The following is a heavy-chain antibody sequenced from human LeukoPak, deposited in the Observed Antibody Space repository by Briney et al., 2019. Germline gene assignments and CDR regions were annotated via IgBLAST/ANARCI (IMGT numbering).Heavy chain of an antibody. Sequence: PGGSLRLSCAASGFTFSSYGMHWVRQAPGKGLEWVAFIRYVGSNKYYTDSVKGRFTISRDNSKNTLYLQMNSLRAEDTAVYYCAKGRGWEASYYYYYMDVWGKGTTVTISS. D-gene: IGHD1-26*01. V-gene: IGHV3-30*02. J-gene: IGHJ6*03. CDR2: IRYVGSNK. CDR3: AKGRGWEASYYYYYMDV. CDR1: GFTFSSYG.